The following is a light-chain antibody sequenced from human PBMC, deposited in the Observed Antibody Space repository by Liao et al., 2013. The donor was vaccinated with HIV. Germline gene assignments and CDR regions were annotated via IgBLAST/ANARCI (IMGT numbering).Light chain of an antibody. Sequence: YELTQPPSVSVSPGQTASITCSGDKLGEKYACWYQQKPGQSPVLVIYEDIKRPSGIPERFSGSNSGNTATLTISRVEAGDEADYYCQVWDSSSDHPGVFGGGTKLTVL. CDR3: QVWDSSSDHPGV. CDR2: EDI. J-gene: IGLJ3*02. V-gene: IGLV3-1*01. CDR1: KLGEKY.